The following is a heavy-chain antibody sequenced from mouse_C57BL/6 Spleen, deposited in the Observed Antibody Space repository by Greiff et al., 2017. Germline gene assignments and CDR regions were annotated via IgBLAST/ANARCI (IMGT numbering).Heavy chain of an antibody. CDR1: GYTFTSYG. CDR2: IYPRSGNT. CDR3: ARGLDYYGSSPDG. Sequence: VQLQQSGAELVRPGASVKLSCKASGYTFTSYGISWVKQRTGQGLEWIGEIYPRSGNTSYNEKFKGKATLTVDKSSSTAYMVLRSLTSEESAVYFCARGLDYYGSSPDGWGQGTTLTVSS. J-gene: IGHJ2*01. D-gene: IGHD1-1*01. V-gene: IGHV1-81*01.